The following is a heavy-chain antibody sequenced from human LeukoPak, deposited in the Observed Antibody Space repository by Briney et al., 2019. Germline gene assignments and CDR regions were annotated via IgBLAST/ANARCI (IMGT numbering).Heavy chain of an antibody. CDR1: VFTFRRYA. Sequence: GGSLRLSCTASVFTFRRYAKRWLRQAPGKGLEWVSGISGSGGSTYYADSVKGRFTISRDNSKNTLYLQMNSLRAEDTAVYYHAKKAVIKTGHPGPFAGWGQGTLVTVSS. CDR3: AKKAVIKTGHPGPFAG. V-gene: IGHV3-23*01. D-gene: IGHD4-11*01. J-gene: IGHJ4*02. CDR2: ISGSGGST.